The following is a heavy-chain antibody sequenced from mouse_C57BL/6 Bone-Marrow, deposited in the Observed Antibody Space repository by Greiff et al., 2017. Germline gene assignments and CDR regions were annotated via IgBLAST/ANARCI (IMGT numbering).Heavy chain of an antibody. J-gene: IGHJ1*03. D-gene: IGHD4-1*01. CDR3: ARLTGNWYFDV. CDR2: FDPEDGET. V-gene: IGHV14-2*01. Sequence: EVQLQQSGAELVKPGASVKLSCTASGFNIKDYYMNWVKQRTEQGLEWIGRFDPEDGETKYAPKFQGKAPITADTSSNTAYLQRRRMTSEDAADYCCARLTGNWYFDVWGTGTTVTVSS. CDR1: GFNIKDYY.